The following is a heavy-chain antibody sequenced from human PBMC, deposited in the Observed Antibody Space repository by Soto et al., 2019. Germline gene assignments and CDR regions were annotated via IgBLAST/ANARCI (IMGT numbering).Heavy chain of an antibody. J-gene: IGHJ6*02. CDR3: ARVSWREKYGMDV. CDR1: GFTFSDSY. V-gene: IGHV3-11*01. Sequence: KPGGSLRLSCAASGFTFSDSYMSWIRQAPGKGLEWISYITFSGNTVYYADSLKGRFTISRGNAKNSLYLQMNRLRAEDTAVYYCARVSWREKYGMDVWGQGTTVTVSS. CDR2: ITFSGNTV.